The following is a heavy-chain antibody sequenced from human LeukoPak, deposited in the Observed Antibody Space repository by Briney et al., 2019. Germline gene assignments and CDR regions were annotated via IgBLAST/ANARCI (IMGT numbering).Heavy chain of an antibody. CDR3: AREAYGGNFFDY. Sequence: PGGSLRLSCAASGFIFTNYWMTWVRQTPGKGLQWVANIKKDGSERYYIDSVKGRFTISRDNAKNSLYLQMNSLRAEDTAVYYCAREAYGGNFFDYWGQGTLVTVSS. CDR2: IKKDGSER. CDR1: GFIFTNYW. D-gene: IGHD4-23*01. J-gene: IGHJ4*02. V-gene: IGHV3-7*01.